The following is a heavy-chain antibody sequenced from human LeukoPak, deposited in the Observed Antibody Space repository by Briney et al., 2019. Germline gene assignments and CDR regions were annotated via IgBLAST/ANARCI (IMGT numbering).Heavy chain of an antibody. D-gene: IGHD2-15*01. CDR2: ISAYNGNT. Sequence: ASVKVSCKASGCTFTSYDISWVRQAPGQGLEWMGWISAYNGNTNSAQKLQGRVTMTTDTSTSTAYMELRSLRSDDTAVYYCVVVVVAEDYWGQGTLVTVSS. CDR1: GCTFTSYD. CDR3: VVVVVAEDY. V-gene: IGHV1-18*01. J-gene: IGHJ4*02.